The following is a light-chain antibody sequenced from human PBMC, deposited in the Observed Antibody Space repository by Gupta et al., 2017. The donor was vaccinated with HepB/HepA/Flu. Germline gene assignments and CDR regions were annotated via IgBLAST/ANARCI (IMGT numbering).Light chain of an antibody. J-gene: IGKJ4*01. CDR3: KQDLKTLPA. V-gene: IGKV2-28*01. CDR1: QSFLHSNGYNY. Sequence: DIVMTQSLLSLPVTPGEPASISCRSSQSFLHSNGYNYLDWYLQKPGQSPQLLIYLGSTRASGVPDRFSGSGSGTDFTLKISRVEAEDVGVYYCKQDLKTLPAFGGGTKVEIK. CDR2: LGS.